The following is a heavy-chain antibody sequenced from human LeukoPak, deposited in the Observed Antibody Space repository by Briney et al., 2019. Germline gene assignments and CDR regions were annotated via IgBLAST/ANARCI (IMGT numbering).Heavy chain of an antibody. CDR1: GGSISSYY. J-gene: IGHJ6*03. V-gene: IGHV4-59*08. D-gene: IGHD2-2*01. Sequence: PSETLSLTCTVSGGSISSYYWSWIRQPPAKGLELIGDIYYSGSTNYNPSLTSRVTISVDTSKHQFSLKLTSVPAADTAVYYRARRVVVVPAASYYYYYYYMAVWGKGTAVTVSS. CDR3: ARRVVVVPAASYYYYYYYMAV. CDR2: IYYSGST.